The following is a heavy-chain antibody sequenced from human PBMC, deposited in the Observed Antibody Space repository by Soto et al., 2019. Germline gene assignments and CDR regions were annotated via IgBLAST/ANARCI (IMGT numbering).Heavy chain of an antibody. V-gene: IGHV3-30-3*01. CDR2: ISYDGSNK. J-gene: IGHJ5*02. CDR3: ARGLEVAVAGA. Sequence: QVQLVESGGGVVQPGRSLRLSCAASGFTFSSYAMHWVRQAPGKGLEWVAVISYDGSNKYYADSVKGRFTISRDNSKNTLYLQMNSLRAEDTAVYYCARGLEVAVAGAWGQGTLVTVSS. D-gene: IGHD6-19*01. CDR1: GFTFSSYA.